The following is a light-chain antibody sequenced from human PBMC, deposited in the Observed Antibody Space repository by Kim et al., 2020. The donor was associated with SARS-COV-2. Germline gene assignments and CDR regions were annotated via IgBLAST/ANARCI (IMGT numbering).Light chain of an antibody. CDR2: QDT. V-gene: IGLV3-1*01. Sequence: PVLDICQDTKRPAGIPERFSGSSSGDTATLTISGTQAMDEADYYCQAWDSSTVVFGGGTQLTVL. J-gene: IGLJ2*01. CDR3: QAWDSSTVV.